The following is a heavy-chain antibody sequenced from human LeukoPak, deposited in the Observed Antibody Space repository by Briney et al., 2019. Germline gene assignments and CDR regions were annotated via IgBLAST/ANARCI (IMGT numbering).Heavy chain of an antibody. J-gene: IGHJ4*02. CDR1: GGSISSGDYY. Sequence: SQTLSLTCTVSGGSISSGDYYWSWIRQPPGKGLEWIGYIYYSGSTYYNPSLKSRVTISVDTSKNQFSLKLSSVTAADTAVYYCAREGHYDFWSGYSYYFDYWGQGTLVTVSS. CDR2: IYYSGST. CDR3: AREGHYDFWSGYSYYFDY. D-gene: IGHD3-3*01. V-gene: IGHV4-30-4*08.